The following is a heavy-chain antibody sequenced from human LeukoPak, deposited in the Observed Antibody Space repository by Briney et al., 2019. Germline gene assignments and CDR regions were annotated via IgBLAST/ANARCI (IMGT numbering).Heavy chain of an antibody. CDR3: ARDRAPYRREYPSSY. D-gene: IGHD2-2*01. CDR2: INPSGGST. CDR1: GYTFTSYY. Sequence: ASVKVSCKASGYTFTSYYMHWVRQAPGQGLEWMGIINPSGGSTSYAQKFQGRVTMTRDTSTSTVYTELSSLRSEDTAVYYCARDRAPYRREYPSSYWGQGTLVTVSS. V-gene: IGHV1-46*01. J-gene: IGHJ4*02.